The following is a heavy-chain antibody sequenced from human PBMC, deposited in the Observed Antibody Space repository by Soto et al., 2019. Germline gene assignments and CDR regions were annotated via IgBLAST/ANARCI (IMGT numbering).Heavy chain of an antibody. D-gene: IGHD3-10*01. CDR1: GFSFEIYW. CDR2: INPDGSGE. J-gene: IGHJ4*02. Sequence: GGSLRLSCAASGFSFEIYWMGWVRQAPGKGLEWVANINPDGSGEYYLDSVKGRFTISRDNAKNSVYLQMNSLVGDDTAVNYCARENWFFDYWGQGTPVTVSS. V-gene: IGHV3-7*01. CDR3: ARENWFFDY.